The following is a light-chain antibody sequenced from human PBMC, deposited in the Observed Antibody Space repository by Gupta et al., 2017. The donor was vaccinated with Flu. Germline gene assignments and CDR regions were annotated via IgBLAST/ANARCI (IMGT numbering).Light chain of an antibody. J-gene: IGKJ1*01. Sequence: KDKVTITCQASQNISNNLNWYQQKPDQAPKLLIKYASQSFSGVPSRFSGSGSGTDFTFTINSLQTEDIATYYCHQYGNFPCTFGQGTKVEIK. CDR2: YAS. V-gene: IGKV6-21*01. CDR3: HQYGNFPCT. CDR1: QNISNN.